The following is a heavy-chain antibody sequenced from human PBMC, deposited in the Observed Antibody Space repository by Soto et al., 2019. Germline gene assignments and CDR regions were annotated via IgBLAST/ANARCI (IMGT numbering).Heavy chain of an antibody. CDR2: IDNSGRT. CDR1: GGAISSVSYY. D-gene: IGHD1-1*01. Sequence: QVQLQESGPGLVKASETLSLTCSVSGGAISSVSYYWSWIRQPPGKGLEWIGFIDNSGRTIYNPSLNSRVTISVDRSKNQFSLRLTSVTAADTAVYYCARGGDAYKNGYWGQGTLVTVFS. V-gene: IGHV4-61*01. J-gene: IGHJ4*02. CDR3: ARGGDAYKNGY.